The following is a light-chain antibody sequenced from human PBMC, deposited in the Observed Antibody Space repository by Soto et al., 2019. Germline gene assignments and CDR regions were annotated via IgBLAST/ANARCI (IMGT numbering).Light chain of an antibody. Sequence: AIQLTQSPSSLSASIRDRVTITCRASEGIGSDLAWYQQKPGKAPKLLIYDASNLGSGVPSRFSCNGSGTDFTLTISSLQPEYFATYYCQQFDMCPLTFGGGTKVEIK. CDR1: EGIGSD. CDR3: QQFDMCPLT. V-gene: IGKV1-13*02. J-gene: IGKJ4*01. CDR2: DAS.